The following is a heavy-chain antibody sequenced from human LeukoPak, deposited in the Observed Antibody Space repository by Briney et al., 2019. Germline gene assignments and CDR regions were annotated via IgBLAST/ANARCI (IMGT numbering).Heavy chain of an antibody. CDR1: GFSFSTFE. D-gene: IGHD3-22*01. CDR2: ISSSSSYI. CDR3: ARDTGDSSGYYAY. J-gene: IGHJ4*02. V-gene: IGHV3-21*01. Sequence: PGGSLRLSCAASGFSFSTFELNWVRQAPGKGLEWVSSISSSSSYIYYADSVKGRFTISRDNAKNSLYLQMNSLRAEDTAVYYCARDTGDSSGYYAYWGQGTLVTVSS.